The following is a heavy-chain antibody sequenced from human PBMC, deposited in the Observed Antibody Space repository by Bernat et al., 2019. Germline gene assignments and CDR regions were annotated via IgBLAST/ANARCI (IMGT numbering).Heavy chain of an antibody. CDR2: IIPLFGTA. V-gene: IGHV1-69*01. CDR1: GGTFSRHA. CDR3: ARGSSDCSRSSCPYDY. J-gene: IGHJ4*02. D-gene: IGHD2-2*01. Sequence: QVQLVQSGAEVKKPGSSVKVSCKASGGTFSRHAINWVRQAPGQGLEWMGGIIPLFGTASYAQKFQGRVTITGDESTSTAYMDLSSLRSEDTAVYYCARGSSDCSRSSCPYDYWGQGILVTVSS.